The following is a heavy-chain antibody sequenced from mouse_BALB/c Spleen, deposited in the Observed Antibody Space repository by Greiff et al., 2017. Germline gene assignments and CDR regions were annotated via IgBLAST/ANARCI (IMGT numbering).Heavy chain of an antibody. CDR2: IRLKSNNYAT. Sequence: EVKLQESGGGLVQPGGSMKLSCVASGFTFSNYWMNWVRQSPEKGLEWVAEIRLKSNNYATHYAESVKGRFTISRDDSKSSVYLQMNNLRAEDTGIYYCTTVVDFDYWGQGTTLTVSS. V-gene: IGHV6-6*02. J-gene: IGHJ2*01. CDR3: TTVVDFDY. D-gene: IGHD1-1*01. CDR1: GFTFSNYW.